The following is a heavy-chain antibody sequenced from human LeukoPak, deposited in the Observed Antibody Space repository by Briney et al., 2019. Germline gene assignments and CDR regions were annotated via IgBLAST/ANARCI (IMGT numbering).Heavy chain of an antibody. CDR3: ASGIDY. J-gene: IGHJ4*02. CDR2: IYTSGST. V-gene: IGHV4-61*02. CDR1: GGSISSGSYY. Sequence: SQTLSLTCTVSGGSISSGSYYWSWIRQPAGKGLEWIGRIYTSGSTNYNPSLKSRVTISVDTSKNQFSLKLSSVTAAVGAVYYWASGIDYWGKGTLVTVSS. D-gene: IGHD1-26*01.